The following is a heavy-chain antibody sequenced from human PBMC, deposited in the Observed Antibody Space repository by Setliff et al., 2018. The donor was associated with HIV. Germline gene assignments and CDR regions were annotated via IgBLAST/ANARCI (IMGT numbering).Heavy chain of an antibody. CDR1: GDSISNNY. V-gene: IGHV4-4*07. D-gene: IGHD3-10*01. CDR2: VSASGRT. CDR3: ARSYGPGLDGSFDY. Sequence: SETLSLTCTVSGDSISNNYWNWIRQPAGKGLEWIGRVSASGRTNSNRSLKSRVAVSVDTSKRQFSLKLTSLTAADTAVYYCARSYGPGLDGSFDYWGQGILVTVS. J-gene: IGHJ4*02.